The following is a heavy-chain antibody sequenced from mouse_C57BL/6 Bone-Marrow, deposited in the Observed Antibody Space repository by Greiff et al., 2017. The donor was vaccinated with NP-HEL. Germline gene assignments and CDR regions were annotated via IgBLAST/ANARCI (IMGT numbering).Heavy chain of an antibody. CDR1: GYTFTSYT. CDR3: ARSVGDYDEGYYCDY. Sequence: QVQLKESGAELARPGASVKMSCKASGYTFTSYTMHWVKQRPGQGLEWIGYINPSSGYTKYNQKFKDKATLTADKSSSTAYMQLSSLTSEDSAVYYCARSVGDYDEGYYCDYWGQGTTLTVSS. CDR2: INPSSGYT. V-gene: IGHV1-4*01. J-gene: IGHJ2*01. D-gene: IGHD2-4*01.